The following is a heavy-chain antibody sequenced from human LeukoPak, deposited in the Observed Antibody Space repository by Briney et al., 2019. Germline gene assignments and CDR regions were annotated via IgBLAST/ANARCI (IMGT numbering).Heavy chain of an antibody. CDR3: ARGYDSSGYYYYYYYMDV. CDR2: MNPNSGNT. V-gene: IGHV1-8*02. CDR1: GGTFSSYA. J-gene: IGHJ6*03. D-gene: IGHD3-22*01. Sequence: ASVKVSCKASGGTFSSYAISWVRQAPGQGLEWMGWMNPNSGNTGYAQKFQGRVTMTRNTSISTAYMELSSLRSEDTAVYYCARGYDSSGYYYYYYYMDVWGKGTTVTISS.